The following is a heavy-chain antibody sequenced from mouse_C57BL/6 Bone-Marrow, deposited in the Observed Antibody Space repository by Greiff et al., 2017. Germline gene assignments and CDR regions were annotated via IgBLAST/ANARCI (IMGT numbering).Heavy chain of an antibody. D-gene: IGHD3-1*01. CDR3: ARVGYSAMDY. CDR2: IDPSDSYT. J-gene: IGHJ4*01. CDR1: GYTFTSYW. Sequence: QVHVKQPGAELVMPGASVKLSCKASGYTFTSYWMHWVKQRPGQGLEWIGEIDPSDSYTNYNQKFKGKSTLTVDKSSSTAYMQLSSLTSEDSAVYYCARVGYSAMDYWGQGTSVTVSS. V-gene: IGHV1-69*01.